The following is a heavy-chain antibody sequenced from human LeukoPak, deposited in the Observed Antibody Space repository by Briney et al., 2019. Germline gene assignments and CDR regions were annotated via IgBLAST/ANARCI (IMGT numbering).Heavy chain of an antibody. CDR1: GGSFSGYY. CDR2: INHSGST. CDR3: ARTSGWYNCFDP. J-gene: IGHJ5*02. D-gene: IGHD6-19*01. V-gene: IGHV4-34*01. Sequence: SETLSLTCAVYGGSFSGYYWSWIRQPPGKGLEWIGEINHSGSTNYNPSLKSRVTISVDTSKNQFSLELTSVIAADTAVYYCARTSGWYNCFDPWGQGTLVTVPS.